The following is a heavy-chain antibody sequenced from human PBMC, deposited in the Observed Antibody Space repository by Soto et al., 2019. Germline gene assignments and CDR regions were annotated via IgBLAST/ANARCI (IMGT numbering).Heavy chain of an antibody. CDR2: IYYTGTT. CDR3: ARNWNLALVPAAYFDS. CDR1: NDSVLTSIYY. J-gene: IGHJ4*02. D-gene: IGHD2-2*01. V-gene: IGHV4-39*01. Sequence: QLQLQESGPGLVKPSETLSLTCTVSNDSVLTSIYYWAWIRQPPGKGLEWIGTIYYTGTTYYNPSLQSRVTISIDTSKNQFFLSLNSVTAADTAVYYCARNWNLALVPAAYFDSWGQGTLVTVSS.